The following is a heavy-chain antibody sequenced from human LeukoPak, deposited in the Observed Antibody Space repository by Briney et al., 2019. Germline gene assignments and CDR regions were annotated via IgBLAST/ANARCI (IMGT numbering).Heavy chain of an antibody. CDR2: IYPGDSDT. CDR3: ASRKRHTRLTFDY. D-gene: IGHD3-9*01. J-gene: IGHJ4*02. CDR1: GYSFTSYW. V-gene: IGHV5-51*01. Sequence: GESLKISCKGSGYSFTSYWIGCVRQMPGKGLEWMGIIYPGDSDTRYSSSFQGQVTISADKSISTAYLQWSSLKASDTAMYFFASRKRHTRLTFDYWGQGTLVTVSS.